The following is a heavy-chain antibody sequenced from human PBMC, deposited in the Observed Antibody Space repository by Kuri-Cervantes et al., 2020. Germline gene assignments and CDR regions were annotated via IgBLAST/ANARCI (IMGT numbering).Heavy chain of an antibody. J-gene: IGHJ6*02. D-gene: IGHD6-25*01. V-gene: IGHV3-30-3*01. CDR3: ARDALAGGFGYGMDV. CDR1: GLTFSSYA. Sequence: LSLTCAASGLTFSSYAMHWVRQAPGKGLEWVAVISYDGSNKYYADSVKGRFTISRDNSKNTLYLQMNSLRAEDTAVYYCARDALAGGFGYGMDVWGQGTTVTVSS. CDR2: ISYDGSNK.